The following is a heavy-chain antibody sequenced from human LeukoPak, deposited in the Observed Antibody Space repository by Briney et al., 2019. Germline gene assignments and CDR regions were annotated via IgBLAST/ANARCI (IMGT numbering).Heavy chain of an antibody. D-gene: IGHD3-22*01. V-gene: IGHV4-39*01. J-gene: IGHJ4*02. Sequence: SETLSLTCTVSGGSISSNSYCWGWIRQPPGKGLECIGSICYSGNTFGNTFYNPSLRRRLTMSEDTSKIQFSLRLSSVPAADPALYYCARHGYDSSGYRRDYYFDYWGQGTLVTVSS. CDR2: ICYSGNTFGNT. CDR3: ARHGYDSSGYRRDYYFDY. CDR1: GGSISSNSYC.